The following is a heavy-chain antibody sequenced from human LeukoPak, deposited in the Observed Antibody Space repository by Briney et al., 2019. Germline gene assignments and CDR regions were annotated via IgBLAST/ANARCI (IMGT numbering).Heavy chain of an antibody. CDR3: AKVGPVVVTAFRGLFDY. D-gene: IGHD2-21*02. V-gene: IGHV3-23*01. J-gene: IGHJ4*02. CDR2: ISISGTTI. CDR1: GFTFSNYA. Sequence: PGVSLRLSCAASGFTFSNYAMTWVRQAPGRGLEWVSSISISGTTIYYADSVKGRFTISRDNSRNTLYLQMNSLRAEDTALYFCAKVGPVVVTAFRGLFDYWGQGTLVTVSS.